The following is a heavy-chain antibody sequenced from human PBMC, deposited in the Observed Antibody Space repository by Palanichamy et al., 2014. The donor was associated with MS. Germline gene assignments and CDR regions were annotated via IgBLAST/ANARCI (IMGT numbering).Heavy chain of an antibody. V-gene: IGHV4-59*08. CDR1: GGSFTSYY. J-gene: IGHJ6*03. Sequence: QVQLQESGPGLVKPSETLSLTCTVAGGSFTSYYWIWLRQSPGKGLEWIGRIYYTGKTAYNPAFKSRVTMSVDTSKTQFSLNLNSVTAADTAVYYCARQGTVTAFQAIYFHYYMDVWGGGTTVTVSS. CDR2: IYYTGKT. D-gene: IGHD2-21*02. CDR3: ARQGTVTAFQAIYFHYYMDV.